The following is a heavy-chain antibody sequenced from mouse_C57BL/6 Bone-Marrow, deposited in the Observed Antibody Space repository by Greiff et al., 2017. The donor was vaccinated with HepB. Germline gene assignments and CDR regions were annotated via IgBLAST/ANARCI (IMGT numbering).Heavy chain of an antibody. D-gene: IGHD2-1*01. CDR3: ARPTPGDAMDY. CDR2: ISNGGGST. J-gene: IGHJ4*01. V-gene: IGHV5-12*01. CDR1: GFTFSDYY. Sequence: EVKLMESGGGLVQPGGSLKLSCAASGFTFSDYYMYWVRQTPEKRLEWVAYISNGGGSTYYPDTVKGRFTISRDNAKNTLYLQMSRLKSEDTAMYYCARPTPGDAMDYWGQGTSVTVSS.